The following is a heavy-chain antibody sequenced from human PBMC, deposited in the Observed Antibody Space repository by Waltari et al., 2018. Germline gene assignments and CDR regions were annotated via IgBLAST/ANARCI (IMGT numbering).Heavy chain of an antibody. Sequence: QVQLQESGPGLVKPSETLSLTCAVSGDSITNGRYSWAWIRQPPGKGLEWIGTFYYTGSTYSNPSLKSRVTISQHMSTNQFSLKLNSVSAADTAVYYCARQLWSGYFDRCDYWGQGTAVTVSS. D-gene: IGHD3-3*01. CDR1: GDSITNGRYS. CDR2: FYYTGST. J-gene: IGHJ4*02. CDR3: ARQLWSGYFDRCDY. V-gene: IGHV4-39*01.